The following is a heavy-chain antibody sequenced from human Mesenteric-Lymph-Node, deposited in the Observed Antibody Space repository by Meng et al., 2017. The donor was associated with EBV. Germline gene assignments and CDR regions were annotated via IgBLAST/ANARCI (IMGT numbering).Heavy chain of an antibody. CDR1: GGSIDSSNW. D-gene: IGHD5-12*01. Sequence: QAQLQEAGPGVVRPPGTLALTCAVSGGSIDSSNWWSWVRQPPGKGLEWIGEIFHSGITNYNPSLKNRVIMSVDKSTNQFSLNLISVTAADTATYYCATGERSGYVAHWGQGTLVTVSS. CDR3: ATGERSGYVAH. J-gene: IGHJ5*02. V-gene: IGHV4-4*03. CDR2: IFHSGIT.